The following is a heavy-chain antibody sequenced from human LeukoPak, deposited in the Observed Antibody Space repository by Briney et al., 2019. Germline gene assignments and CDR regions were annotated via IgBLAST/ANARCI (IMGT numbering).Heavy chain of an antibody. CDR2: ISSSSSYI. Sequence: GGSLRLSCAASGFTFSSYSMNWVRQAPGTGLEWVSSISSSSSYIYYADSVKGRFTISRDNAKNSLYPQMNSLRAEDTAVYYCARDPFIAVGIDYWGQGTLVTVSS. J-gene: IGHJ4*02. D-gene: IGHD6-19*01. V-gene: IGHV3-21*01. CDR1: GFTFSSYS. CDR3: ARDPFIAVGIDY.